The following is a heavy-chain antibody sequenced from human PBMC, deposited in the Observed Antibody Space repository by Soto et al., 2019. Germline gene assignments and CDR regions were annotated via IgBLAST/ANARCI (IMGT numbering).Heavy chain of an antibody. J-gene: IGHJ6*02. CDR3: ARAGGAAAVFYYYYYYGMDV. CDR1: GYTFTGYY. Sequence: QVQLVQSGAEVKKPGASVKVSCKASGYTFTGYYMHWVRQAPGQGLEWMGWINPNSGGTNYAQKFQGWVPMTRDTSISTAYMELSRLRSDDTVVYYCARAGGAAAVFYYYYYYGMDVWGQGTTVTVSS. CDR2: INPNSGGT. D-gene: IGHD6-13*01. V-gene: IGHV1-2*04.